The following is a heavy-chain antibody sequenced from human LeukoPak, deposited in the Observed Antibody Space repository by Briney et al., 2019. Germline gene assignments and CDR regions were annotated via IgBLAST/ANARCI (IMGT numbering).Heavy chain of an antibody. CDR1: GFTFSAYW. D-gene: IGHD3-10*01. CDR2: IKEDGSKI. CDR3: ARGRGDY. Sequence: PGGSLRLSCAASGFTFSAYWMSWVRQSPGRGLEWVALIKEDGSKIYYMDSVKGRFTISRDDAKNALFLQMNSLRAEDTATYYCARGRGDYWGQGTLVTVSS. V-gene: IGHV3-7*04. J-gene: IGHJ4*02.